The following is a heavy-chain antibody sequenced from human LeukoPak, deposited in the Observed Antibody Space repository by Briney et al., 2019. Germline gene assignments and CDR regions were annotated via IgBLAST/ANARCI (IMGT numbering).Heavy chain of an antibody. CDR3: ASGHEYGWYQDH. D-gene: IGHD6-19*01. CDR2: IKQDGSEK. J-gene: IGHJ4*02. V-gene: IGHV3-7*01. Sequence: PSETLSLTCTVSGGSISSSSYYWGWVRQAPGKGLEWVANIKQDGSEKYCVDSVKGRFTISRDNAKNSLYLQMNSLRVEDTAVYYCASGHEYGWYQDHWGQGTLVTVSS. CDR1: GGSISSSSYY.